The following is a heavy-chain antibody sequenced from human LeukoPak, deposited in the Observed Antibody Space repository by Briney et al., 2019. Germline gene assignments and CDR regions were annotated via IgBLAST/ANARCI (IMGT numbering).Heavy chain of an antibody. CDR3: AREDGSTMVYYFDY. CDR2: IWYDGSNQ. V-gene: IGHV3-33*01. D-gene: IGHD3-10*01. J-gene: IGHJ4*02. CDR1: GFTFSAYG. Sequence: GRSLRLSCAASGFTFSAYGMHWVRQAPGKGLEWVAVIWYDGSNQYYADSVKGRFTISRDNSRTTLYLQMNSLRAEDTATYYCAREDGSTMVYYFDYWGQGTLVTVSS.